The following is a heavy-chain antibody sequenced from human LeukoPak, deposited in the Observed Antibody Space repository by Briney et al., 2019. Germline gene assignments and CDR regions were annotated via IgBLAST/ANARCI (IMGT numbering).Heavy chain of an antibody. CDR1: GFSFRTHA. CDR3: ARKGLPDY. J-gene: IGHJ4*02. Sequence: GGSLRLSCEASGFSFRTHAMGCVRQAPVKGLEWVSAISGSGINTYYADSVKGRFTISRDNSDNTLYLQMNSLRAEDTAVYYCARKGLPDYWGQGTLVAVSS. CDR2: ISGSGINT. V-gene: IGHV3-23*01.